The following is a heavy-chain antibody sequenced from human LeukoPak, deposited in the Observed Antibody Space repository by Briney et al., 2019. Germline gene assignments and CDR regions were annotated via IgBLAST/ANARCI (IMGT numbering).Heavy chain of an antibody. Sequence: SETLSLTCAVYGGSFSGYCWSWIRQPPGRGLEWIGYIYTSGSTNFNPSLKSRVTISVDTSKNQFSLKLSSVTAADTAVYYCARFDSSGYQDWFDPWGQGTLVTVSS. J-gene: IGHJ5*02. CDR1: GGSFSGYC. D-gene: IGHD3-22*01. CDR2: IYTSGST. V-gene: IGHV4-4*09. CDR3: ARFDSSGYQDWFDP.